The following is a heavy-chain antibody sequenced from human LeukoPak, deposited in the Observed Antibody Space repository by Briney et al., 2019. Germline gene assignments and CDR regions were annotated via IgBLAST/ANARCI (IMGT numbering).Heavy chain of an antibody. Sequence: GESLKISCQASGYSFTNYWIGWVRQMSGKGLEWMGIIYPADSDIRYSPSSQGQVTISVDKSISTAYLQWSSPKASDTAMYYCARFYYYGVDVWGQGTTVTVSS. CDR2: IYPADSDI. J-gene: IGHJ6*02. CDR3: ARFYYYGVDV. CDR1: GYSFTNYW. V-gene: IGHV5-51*01.